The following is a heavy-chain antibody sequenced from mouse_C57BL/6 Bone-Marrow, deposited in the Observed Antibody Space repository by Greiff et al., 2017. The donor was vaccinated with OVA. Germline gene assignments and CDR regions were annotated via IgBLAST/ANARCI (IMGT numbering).Heavy chain of an antibody. CDR2: IYPGDGDT. Sequence: LQQSGASVKISCKASGYAFSSYWMNWVKQRPGKGLEWIGQIYPGDGDTNYNGKFKGKATLTADKSSSTAYMQLRSLTSEDSAVYFCARKGRDWGQGTLVTVSA. V-gene: IGHV1-80*01. CDR3: ARKGRD. CDR1: GYAFSSYW. J-gene: IGHJ3*01.